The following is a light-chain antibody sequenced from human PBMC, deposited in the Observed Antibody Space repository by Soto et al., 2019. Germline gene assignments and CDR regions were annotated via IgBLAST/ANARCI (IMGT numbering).Light chain of an antibody. CDR3: QKYNSAPQT. Sequence: DIQMTQSPSSLSASVGDRVTITCRASQGVSAYLLWYQQRQGTAPKLLIYAASTLKSGVPSRFSGSGSGTDFTLTISSLQPEDVATYYCQKYNSAPQTFGPGTKVEIK. V-gene: IGKV1-27*01. CDR2: AAS. CDR1: QGVSAY. J-gene: IGKJ1*01.